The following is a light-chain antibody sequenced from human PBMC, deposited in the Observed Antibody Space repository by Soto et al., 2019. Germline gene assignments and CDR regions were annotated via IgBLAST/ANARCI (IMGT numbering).Light chain of an antibody. CDR2: KAS. CDR3: QQYSSYPFT. Sequence: DIQMTQSPPTLPATVGDRVTITCRASQSISSKLAWYQQKTGKAPKVLINKASSLQSGVPSRFSGSGSGTEVTLSISSLQPDDFATYYCQQYSSYPFTFGGGTKVEIK. CDR1: QSISSK. J-gene: IGKJ4*01. V-gene: IGKV1-5*03.